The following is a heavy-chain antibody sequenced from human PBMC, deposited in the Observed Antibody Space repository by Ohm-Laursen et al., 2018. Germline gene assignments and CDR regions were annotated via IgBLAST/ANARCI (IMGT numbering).Heavy chain of an antibody. CDR1: GFTFSSYS. CDR3: ARGESGGSYLIDY. CDR2: ISSSSSTI. Sequence: SLRLSCAATGFTFSSYSMNWVRQAPGKGLEWVSYISSSSSTIYYADSVKGRFTISRDNAKNSLYLQMNSLRAEDTAVYYCARGESGGSYLIDYWGQGTLVTVSS. D-gene: IGHD1-26*01. J-gene: IGHJ4*02. V-gene: IGHV3-48*01.